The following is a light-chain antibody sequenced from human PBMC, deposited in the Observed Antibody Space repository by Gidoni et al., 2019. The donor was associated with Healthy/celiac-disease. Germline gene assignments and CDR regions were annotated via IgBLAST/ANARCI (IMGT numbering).Light chain of an antibody. CDR1: QSVGSSY. CDR3: QQYGSSPRT. V-gene: IGKV3D-20*01. J-gene: IGKJ5*01. CDR2: DAS. Sequence: EIVLTQSPATLSLSPGERATLSCGASQSVGSSYLAWYQQKPGLAPRLLIYDASSRATGIPDRFSGSGSGTDFTLTISRLEPEDFAVYYCQQYGSSPRTFGQGTRLEIK.